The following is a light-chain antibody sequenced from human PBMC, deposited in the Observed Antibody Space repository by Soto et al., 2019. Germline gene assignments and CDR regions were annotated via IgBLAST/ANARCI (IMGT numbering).Light chain of an antibody. J-gene: IGKJ1*01. V-gene: IGKV3-15*01. CDR2: VAS. Sequence: EIVLTQSAGTLSLSPGARATLSCRASHSVRSNLAWYQQQPGQATRLLIYVASTRATGIPARISGSGCATEFTPSIGIRQSEDFVVYYCQQYNNRSPTFGQGTKVAIK. CDR3: QQYNNRSPT. CDR1: HSVRSN.